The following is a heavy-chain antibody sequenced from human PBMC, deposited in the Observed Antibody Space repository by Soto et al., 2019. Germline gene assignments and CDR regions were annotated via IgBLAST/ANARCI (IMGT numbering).Heavy chain of an antibody. CDR2: ISSSSSYI. CDR1: GFTFSSYS. V-gene: IGHV3-21*01. CDR3: ARDDSSSNYYYMDV. J-gene: IGHJ6*03. D-gene: IGHD6-6*01. Sequence: EVQLMESGGGLVKPGGSLRLSCAASGFTFSSYSMNWVRQAPGKGLEWVSSISSSSSYIYYADSVKGRFTISRDNAKNSLYLQMNSLRAEDTAVYYCARDDSSSNYYYMDVWGKGTTVTVSS.